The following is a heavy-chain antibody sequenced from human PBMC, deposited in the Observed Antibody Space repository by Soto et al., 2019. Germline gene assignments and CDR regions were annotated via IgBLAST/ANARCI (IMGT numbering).Heavy chain of an antibody. J-gene: IGHJ4*01. D-gene: IGHD1-26*01. CDR3: AHASHYDLMTFAH. CDR2: LFWDDDK. CDR1: GFSLSTYHLG. V-gene: IGHV2-5*02. Sequence: ITVKESGPTLVRPAQTLTLTCDFSGFSLSTYHLGVAWIRQPPGKALEWLALLFWDDDKRYSPSLTYMFAISKDTSNNHVVLPITNIDPGDSATYFCAHASHYDLMTFAHWGPGTLGTVAS.